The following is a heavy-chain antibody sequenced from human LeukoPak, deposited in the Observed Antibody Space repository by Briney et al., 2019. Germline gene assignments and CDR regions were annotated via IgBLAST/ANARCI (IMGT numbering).Heavy chain of an antibody. V-gene: IGHV4-4*09. J-gene: IGHJ1*01. Sequence: SETLSVTCTVSGDSVSSGYWNWIRQPPGKGLEWIGYIYDSGITDYSPSLKSRLTISVDTSNNQFSLSLSSVTAADTAVYYCAGRGHRYSRDWGQGILVTVSS. D-gene: IGHD2-15*01. CDR2: IYDSGIT. CDR3: AGRGHRYSRD. CDR1: GDSVSSGY.